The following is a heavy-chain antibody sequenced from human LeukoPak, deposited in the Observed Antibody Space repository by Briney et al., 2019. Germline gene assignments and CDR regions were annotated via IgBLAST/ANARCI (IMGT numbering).Heavy chain of an antibody. Sequence: SETLSLTCTVSGGSISSSSYYWGWIRQPPGKGLEWIGSIYYSGSTNYNPSLKSRVTISVDTSKNQFSLKLSSVTAADTAVYYCARDVWFGEYHAFDIWGQGTMVTVSS. D-gene: IGHD3-10*01. CDR3: ARDVWFGEYHAFDI. CDR1: GGSISSSSYY. V-gene: IGHV4-39*07. CDR2: IYYSGST. J-gene: IGHJ3*02.